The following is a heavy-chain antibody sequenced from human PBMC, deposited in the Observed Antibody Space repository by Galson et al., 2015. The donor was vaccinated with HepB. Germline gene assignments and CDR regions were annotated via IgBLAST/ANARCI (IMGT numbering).Heavy chain of an antibody. CDR2: ICHDSNNE. CDR1: GFIFSNYG. D-gene: IGHD1-20*01. CDR3: ARGYNWTPRGYSASPLVHV. J-gene: IGHJ6*03. Sequence: SLRLSCAAPGFIFSNYGMHWVRQAPGKGLEWVALICHDSNNEHYGDSVKGRFTISRDNAEHTVYLQMNGLRVEDTAVYYCARGYNWTPRGYSASPLVHVSSRATTVTASS. V-gene: IGHV3-33*01.